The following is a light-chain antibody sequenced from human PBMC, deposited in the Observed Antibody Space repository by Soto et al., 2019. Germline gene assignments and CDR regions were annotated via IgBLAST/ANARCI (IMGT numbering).Light chain of an antibody. CDR3: SSYTSSSTLNYV. CDR2: DVS. J-gene: IGLJ1*01. Sequence: QSALTQPASVSGSPGQSITISCTGTSSDVGGYNYVSWYQQHPGKAPKLMIYDVSNRPSGVSNRFSGSKSGNTASLTISVLQAEYEADYYCSSYTSSSTLNYVFGTGT. V-gene: IGLV2-14*01. CDR1: SSDVGGYNY.